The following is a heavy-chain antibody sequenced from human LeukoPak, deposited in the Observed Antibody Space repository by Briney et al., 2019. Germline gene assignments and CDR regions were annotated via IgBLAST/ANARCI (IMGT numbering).Heavy chain of an antibody. V-gene: IGHV4-39*01. CDR3: ARRTYCSSTSCYYYYYGMDV. D-gene: IGHD2-2*01. CDR1: GGSISSSSYY. Sequence: SETLSLTCTVSGGSISSSSYYWGWIRQPPGKGLEWIGSIYYSGSTYYNPSLKSRVTISVDTSKNQFSLKLSSVTAADTAVYYCARRTYCSSTSCYYYYYGMDVWGQGTTVTVSS. CDR2: IYYSGST. J-gene: IGHJ6*02.